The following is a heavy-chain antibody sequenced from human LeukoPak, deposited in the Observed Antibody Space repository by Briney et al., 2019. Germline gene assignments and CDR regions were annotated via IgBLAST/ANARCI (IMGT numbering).Heavy chain of an antibody. CDR3: AKRGDSSGYPYYFDY. CDR1: GFTFSSYA. J-gene: IGHJ4*02. Sequence: GGSLRLSCAASGFTFSSYAMSWVRQAPGKGLEWVSAISGSGGSTYYADSVKGRFTISRDNSKNTLYLQMNSLRAEDTAVYYCAKRGDSSGYPYYFDYWGQGTLVIVSS. V-gene: IGHV3-23*01. CDR2: ISGSGGST. D-gene: IGHD3-22*01.